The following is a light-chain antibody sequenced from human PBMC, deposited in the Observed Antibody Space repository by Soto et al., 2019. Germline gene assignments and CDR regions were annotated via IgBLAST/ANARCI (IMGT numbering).Light chain of an antibody. V-gene: IGLV2-14*01. Sequence: QSALTQPASVSGSPGQSITISCTGTSSDVGGYDFVSWYQQRPGKAPKLIIYDVSNRPSGVSNRFSGSKSDNTASLTISGLQAEDEADYYCTSYTRSDIGVFGGGTKLTVL. CDR2: DVS. CDR1: SSDVGGYDF. J-gene: IGLJ3*02. CDR3: TSYTRSDIGV.